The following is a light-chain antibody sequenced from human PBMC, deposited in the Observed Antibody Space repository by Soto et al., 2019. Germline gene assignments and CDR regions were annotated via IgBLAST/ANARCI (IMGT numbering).Light chain of an antibody. V-gene: IGLV2-8*01. CDR1: SSDVGGYNY. CDR3: SSYAGSNNYV. J-gene: IGLJ1*01. Sequence: QSVLTQPPPASGSPGQSVTISCTGTSSDVGGYNYVSWYQQHPGKAPKLMIYEVSNRPSGVPDRFSGSKSGNTASLTVSGLQAEDEADYYCSSYAGSNNYVFGTGTKVTVL. CDR2: EVS.